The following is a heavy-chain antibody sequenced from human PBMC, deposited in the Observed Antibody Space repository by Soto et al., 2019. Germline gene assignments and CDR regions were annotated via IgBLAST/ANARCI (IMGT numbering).Heavy chain of an antibody. CDR2: IIPIFGTA. CDR3: ARVDSNIVVVPAEPGWFDP. V-gene: IGHV1-69*06. J-gene: IGHJ5*02. D-gene: IGHD2-2*01. Sequence: QVQLVQSGAEVKKPGSSVKVSCKASGGTFSSYAISWVRHAPGQGLEWMGGIIPIFGTANYAQKFQGRVTITADKSTSTAYMELRSLRSADTAVYYGARVDSNIVVVPAEPGWFDPWGQGNLVTVSS. CDR1: GGTFSSYA.